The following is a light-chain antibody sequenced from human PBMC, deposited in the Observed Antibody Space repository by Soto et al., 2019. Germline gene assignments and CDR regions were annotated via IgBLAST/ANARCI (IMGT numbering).Light chain of an antibody. Sequence: DIQMTQSPSSLSVSVGDRVTITCRASQGISNDLAWYQQKPGKVPKLLIFAASTLQSGVPSRFSGSGSGTDFTLTISSLQPEDVATYYCQKYNSAPPTWTFGLGTKVEIK. V-gene: IGKV1-27*01. J-gene: IGKJ1*01. CDR2: AAS. CDR3: QKYNSAPPTWT. CDR1: QGISND.